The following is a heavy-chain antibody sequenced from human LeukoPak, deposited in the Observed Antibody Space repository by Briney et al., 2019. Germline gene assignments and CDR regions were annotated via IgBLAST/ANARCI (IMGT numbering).Heavy chain of an antibody. Sequence: ASVKVSCKASGYTLTSYAMHWVRQAPGQRLEWMGWINAGNGNTKYSQKFQGRVTITRDTSTSTAYMELRSLRSDDTAVYYCARAMVRGRGGPLTLNWFDPWGQGTLVTVSS. CDR2: INAGNGNT. D-gene: IGHD3-10*01. CDR1: GYTLTSYA. J-gene: IGHJ5*02. V-gene: IGHV1-3*01. CDR3: ARAMVRGRGGPLTLNWFDP.